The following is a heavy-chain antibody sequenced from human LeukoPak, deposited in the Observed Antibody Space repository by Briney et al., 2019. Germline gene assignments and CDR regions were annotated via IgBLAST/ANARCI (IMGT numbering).Heavy chain of an antibody. D-gene: IGHD3-22*01. CDR3: ATDKKEYYYDSSGYPHFDY. CDR2: INPNSGGT. J-gene: IGHJ4*02. Sequence: ASVKVSCKASGYTFTGYYMHWVRQAPGQGLEWMGRINPNSGGTNYAQKFQGRVTMTEDTSTDTAYMELSSLRSEDTAVYYCATDKKEYYYDSSGYPHFDYWGQGTLVTVSS. CDR1: GYTFTGYY. V-gene: IGHV1-2*06.